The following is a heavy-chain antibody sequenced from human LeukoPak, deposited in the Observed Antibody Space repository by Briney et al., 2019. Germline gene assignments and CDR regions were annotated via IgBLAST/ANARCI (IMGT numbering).Heavy chain of an antibody. CDR2: IKQDGSEK. V-gene: IGHV3-7*01. J-gene: IGHJ6*03. D-gene: IGHD5-12*01. CDR1: GFTFSSYW. Sequence: PGGSLRLSCAASGFTFSSYWMSWVRQAPGKGLEWVANIKQDGSEKYYVDSVKGRFTISRDNAKNSLYLQMNSLRAEDTAVYYCARRGYDRYYYYYYMGVWGKGTTVTVSS. CDR3: ARRGYDRYYYYYYMGV.